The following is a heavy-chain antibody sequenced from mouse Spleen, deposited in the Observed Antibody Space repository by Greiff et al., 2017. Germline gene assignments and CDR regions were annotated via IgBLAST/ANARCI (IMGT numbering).Heavy chain of an antibody. V-gene: IGHV5-9-3*01. CDR1: GFTFSSYA. CDR2: ISSGGSYT. D-gene: IGHD2-12*01. J-gene: IGHJ3*01. Sequence: DVHLVESGGGLVKPGGSLKLSCAASGFTFSSYAMSWVRQTPEKRLEWVATISSGGSYTYYPDSVKGRFTISRDNAKNTLYLQMSSLRSEDTAMYYCARQDDRTWFAYWGQGTLVTVSA. CDR3: ARQDDRTWFAY.